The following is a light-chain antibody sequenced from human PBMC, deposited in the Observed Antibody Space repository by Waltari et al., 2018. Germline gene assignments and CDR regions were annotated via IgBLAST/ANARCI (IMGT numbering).Light chain of an antibody. CDR2: DTS. CDR1: QSVSNY. V-gene: IGKV3-11*01. Sequence: DIVLTQSPAKLSLSPGERATLSGRASQSVSNYLAWYQQKPGQAPTLLIYDTSNRATDIPARFSGSGSGTDFTLTITSLEPGDSAIYYCQQRAKWPLTFGGGTRVETK. J-gene: IGKJ4*01. CDR3: QQRAKWPLT.